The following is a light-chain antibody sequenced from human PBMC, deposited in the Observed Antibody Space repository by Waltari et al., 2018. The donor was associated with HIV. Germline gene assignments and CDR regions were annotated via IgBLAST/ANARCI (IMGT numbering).Light chain of an antibody. CDR1: TSHTETHNF. V-gene: IGLV2-23*02. J-gene: IGLJ1*01. CDR2: EVT. Sequence: QSALTQPASVSGSPGQSITISCTDDTSHTETHNFVSWYQHHSGRPPQLVIYEVTKRPSWLSPSFCGPTSVTTACMTISGLPAEDEADYFCCSYSRGGNFYAFGSGTMVTV. CDR3: CSYSRGGNFYA.